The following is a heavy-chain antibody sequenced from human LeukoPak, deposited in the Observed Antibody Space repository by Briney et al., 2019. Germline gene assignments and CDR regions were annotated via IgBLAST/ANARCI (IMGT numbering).Heavy chain of an antibody. Sequence: SETLSLTCAVYGGSFSDYYWNWIRQPLGKGLEWIGEINHSGSTNYNPSLKSRVTMSVDTFKNQFSLTLSSVTAADTAVYYCARVQDFETRGYYLGYWGHGTLVTVSS. J-gene: IGHJ4*01. CDR2: INHSGST. D-gene: IGHD3-22*01. CDR3: ARVQDFETRGYYLGY. V-gene: IGHV4-34*01. CDR1: GGSFSDYY.